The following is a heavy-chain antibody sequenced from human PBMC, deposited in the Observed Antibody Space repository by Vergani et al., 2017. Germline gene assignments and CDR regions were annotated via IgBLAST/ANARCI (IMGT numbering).Heavy chain of an antibody. V-gene: IGHV3-23*04. Sequence: EVQLVESGGGLVKPGGSLRLSCAASGFTFSSYGMHWVRQAPGKGLEWVSAISGSGGSTYYADSVKGRFTISRDNSKNTLYLQMNSLRAEDTAVYYCAKGTXYPLFEAFATYYYYYMDVWGKGTTVTVSS. CDR2: ISGSGGST. CDR3: AKGTXYPLFEAFATYYYYYMDV. J-gene: IGHJ6*03. D-gene: IGHD3/OR15-3a*01. CDR1: GFTFSSYG.